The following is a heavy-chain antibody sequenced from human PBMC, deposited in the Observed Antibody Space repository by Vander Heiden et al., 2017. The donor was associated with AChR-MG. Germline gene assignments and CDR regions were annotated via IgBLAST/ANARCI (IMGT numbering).Heavy chain of an antibody. CDR2: ISSSSNGI. V-gene: IGHV3-48*01. J-gene: IGHJ6*01. CDR3: SRYAGDWDAGNDFCVG. CDR1: GFPFTSYS. Sequence: EVQLVASGGGLVQPGASLRLSCAASGFPFTSYSMNWVRQAPGKRLEWISYISSSSNGIYEGDSGQGRFTISRDNAKNSLYLQMKRLTAEDTAVYHWSRYAGDWDAGNDFCVGWGQGT. D-gene: IGHD3-3*01.